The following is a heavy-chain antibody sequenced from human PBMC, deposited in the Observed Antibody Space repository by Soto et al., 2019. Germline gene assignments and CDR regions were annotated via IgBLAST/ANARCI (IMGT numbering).Heavy chain of an antibody. J-gene: IGHJ6*02. CDR1: GFTFSVYW. CDR2: IDSDWSNT. D-gene: IGHD4-4*01. CDR3: ARPGYSNYGPGVDV. Sequence: EVQLVESGGGLVQPGGSLRLSCAASGFTFSVYWMHWVRQAPGKGLVWVSRIDSDWSNTSYADSVKGRFTISRDNAKSTLYLQMNSLRAEDTAVYYCARPGYSNYGPGVDVWGQGTTVTVSS. V-gene: IGHV3-74*01.